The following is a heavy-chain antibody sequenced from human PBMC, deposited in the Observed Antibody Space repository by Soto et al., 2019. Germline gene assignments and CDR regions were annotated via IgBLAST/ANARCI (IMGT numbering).Heavy chain of an antibody. V-gene: IGHV3-7*01. CDR3: ARENEMRDSSGYYFVWFDP. CDR1: GFTFSSYW. CDR2: IKQDGSEK. D-gene: IGHD3-22*01. Sequence: SLRLSCAASGFTFSSYWMSWVRQAPGKGLEWVANIKQDGSEKYYVDSVKGRFTVSRDNAKNSLYLQMNSLRAEDTAVYYCARENEMRDSSGYYFVWFDPWGQGTLVTVSS. J-gene: IGHJ5*02.